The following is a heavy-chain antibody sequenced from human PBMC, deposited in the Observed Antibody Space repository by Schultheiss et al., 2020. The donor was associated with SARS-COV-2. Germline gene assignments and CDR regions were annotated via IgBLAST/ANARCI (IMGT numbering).Heavy chain of an antibody. CDR2: IYYSGST. V-gene: IGHV4-39*01. CDR3: ARAGSVGCSSTSCSYGMDV. D-gene: IGHD2-2*01. J-gene: IGHJ6*02. CDR1: GCSISSSSYY. Sequence: SEILSLTCTVSGCSISSSSYYWGWIRQPPGKGLEWIGSIYYSGSTYYNPSLKSRVTISIDTSKNQFSLKLSSVTAADTAVYYCARAGSVGCSSTSCSYGMDVWGQGTTVTVSS.